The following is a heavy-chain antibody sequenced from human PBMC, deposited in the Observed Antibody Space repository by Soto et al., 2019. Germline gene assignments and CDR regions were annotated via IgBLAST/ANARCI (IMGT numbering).Heavy chain of an antibody. CDR3: VRSQSAAYHA. CDR2: IKQDGSAK. V-gene: IGHV3-7*01. CDR1: GFTFSSFW. J-gene: IGHJ3*01. Sequence: EVQLVESGGGLVQPGGSLTLSCAASGFTFSSFWMTWVRQAPGKGLELVANIKQDGSAKNYVDSVEGRFTVSRDNAKNSLYLQMNSLRVEDTAVYYCVRSQSAAYHAWGQGTMVIVSS. D-gene: IGHD3-3*01.